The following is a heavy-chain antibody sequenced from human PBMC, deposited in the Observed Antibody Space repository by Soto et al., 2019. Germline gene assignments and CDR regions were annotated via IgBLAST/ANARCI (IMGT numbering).Heavy chain of an antibody. J-gene: IGHJ4*02. CDR1: GGTFSSYA. CDR3: ASAYYYDSSGYYYGLFDY. CDR2: IIPIFGTA. Sequence: QVQLVQSGAEVKKPGSSVKVSCKASGGTFSSYAISWVRQAPGQGLEWMGGIIPIFGTANYAQKFQGRVTITADDSTSTAYMELSSLRSEDTAVYYCASAYYYDSSGYYYGLFDYWGQGTLVTVSS. V-gene: IGHV1-69*01. D-gene: IGHD3-22*01.